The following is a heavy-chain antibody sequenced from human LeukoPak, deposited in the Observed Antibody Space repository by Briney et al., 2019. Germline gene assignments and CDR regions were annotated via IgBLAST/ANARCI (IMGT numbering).Heavy chain of an antibody. Sequence: ASVGVSCKTSGYTFSTYDINWLRQAAGQGLEWMGWMNPNSANTGFAQKFQGRAAITRDTSTATAYLELSGLTSEDTAVYYCARTGLRFLTYYYMDVWGKGTTVTVSS. CDR3: ARTGLRFLTYYYMDV. V-gene: IGHV1-8*02. J-gene: IGHJ6*03. CDR2: MNPNSANT. CDR1: GYTFSTYD. D-gene: IGHD3-3*01.